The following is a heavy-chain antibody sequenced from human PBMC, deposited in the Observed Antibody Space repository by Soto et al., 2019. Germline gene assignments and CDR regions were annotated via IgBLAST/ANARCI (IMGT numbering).Heavy chain of an antibody. CDR1: GGSISSGGYY. V-gene: IGHV4-31*03. CDR3: ARGDYGDYSHYFDY. J-gene: IGHJ4*02. D-gene: IGHD4-17*01. Sequence: SETLSLTCTVSGGSISSGGYYWSWIRQHPGKGLEWIGYIYYSGSTSYNPSLKSRVTISVDTSKNQFSLKLSSVTAADTAVYYSARGDYGDYSHYFDYWGQGTLVTVSS. CDR2: IYYSGST.